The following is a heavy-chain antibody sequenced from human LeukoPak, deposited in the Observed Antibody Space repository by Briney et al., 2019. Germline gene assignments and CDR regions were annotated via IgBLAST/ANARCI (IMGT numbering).Heavy chain of an antibody. D-gene: IGHD2-15*01. CDR3: ARGHCSGGSCYTY. Sequence: PGGSLRLSCAASGFTFSNSEMNWVRQAPGKGLEWVSYISLSGSTMYYADSVKGRFTISRDNAKNSLYLQMNSLRAEDTAVYYCARGHCSGGSCYTYWGQGTLVTVSP. CDR1: GFTFSNSE. V-gene: IGHV3-48*03. J-gene: IGHJ4*02. CDR2: ISLSGSTM.